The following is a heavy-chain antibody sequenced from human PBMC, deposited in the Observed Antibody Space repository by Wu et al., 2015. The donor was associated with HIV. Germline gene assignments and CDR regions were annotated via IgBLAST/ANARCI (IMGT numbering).Heavy chain of an antibody. CDR3: ARVQFDPDYYTYFDL. J-gene: IGHJ2*01. Sequence: QAQLVQSGPEAKRPGASVKVSCKASYILTSYPIAWVRQAPGQRLEWMGWMNPYNGYIKPAQKFQDRITMSTDNSAHTAYMELTSLTSDDTAIYFCARVQFDPDYYTYFDLWGQGTLVTVSS. D-gene: IGHD4/OR15-4a*01. CDR1: YILTSYP. CDR2: MNPYNGYI. V-gene: IGHV1-18*01.